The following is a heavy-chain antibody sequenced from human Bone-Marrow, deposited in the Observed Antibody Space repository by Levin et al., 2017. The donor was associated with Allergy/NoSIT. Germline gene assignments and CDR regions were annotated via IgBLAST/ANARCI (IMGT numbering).Heavy chain of an antibody. V-gene: IGHV3-15*01. J-gene: IGHJ4*02. CDR2: IKSKTDGGTT. D-gene: IGHD2-15*01. CDR3: TTAFDVVVVAANFDY. Sequence: PGESLKISCAASGFTFSNAWMSWVRQAPGKGLEWVGRIKSKTDGGTTDYAAPVKGRFTISRDDSKNTLYLQMNSLKTEDTAVYYCTTAFDVVVVAANFDYWGQGTLVTVSS. CDR1: GFTFSNAW.